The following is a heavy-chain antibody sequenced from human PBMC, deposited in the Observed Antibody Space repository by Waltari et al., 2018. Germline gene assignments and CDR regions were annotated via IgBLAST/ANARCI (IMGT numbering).Heavy chain of an antibody. J-gene: IGHJ4*02. CDR3: ARDYSGGGLDY. CDR1: GFTFDSSA. Sequence: QEHLVQSGGGVVQPGRSLRLSCAASGFTFDSSAMHWVRQAPGKGLEWVAIKSYDGSIKLYTDSVKGRCTIYRDNSNNILSLQMNSRRADDTAVYYCARDYSGGGLDYWGQGNLVTVSS. V-gene: IGHV3-30*10. CDR2: KSYDGSIK. D-gene: IGHD1-26*01.